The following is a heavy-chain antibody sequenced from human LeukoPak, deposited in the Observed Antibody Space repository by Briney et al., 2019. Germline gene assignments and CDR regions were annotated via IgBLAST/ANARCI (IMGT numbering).Heavy chain of an antibody. CDR3: ARSGPQLNAFDI. V-gene: IGHV1-3*01. D-gene: IGHD5-24*01. CDR2: INAGNGNT. J-gene: IGHJ3*02. Sequence: ASVKVSCKAPGYTFTSYAMHWVRQAPGQRLEWMGWINAGNGNTKYSQKFQGRVTITRDTSASTAYMELSSLRSEDTAVYYCARSGPQLNAFDIWGQGTMVTVSS. CDR1: GYTFTSYA.